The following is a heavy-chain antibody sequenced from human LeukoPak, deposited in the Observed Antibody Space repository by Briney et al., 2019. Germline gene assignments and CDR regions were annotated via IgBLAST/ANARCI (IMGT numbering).Heavy chain of an antibody. Sequence: GGSLRLSCAASGFTFSSYDMHWVRQATGKGLEWVSAIGTAGDTYYPGSVKGRFTISRENAKSSLYLQMNSLRAEDTAVYYCARDLEGYSSSYFDYWGQGTLVTVSS. D-gene: IGHD6-13*01. CDR2: IGTAGDT. J-gene: IGHJ4*02. V-gene: IGHV3-13*01. CDR3: ARDLEGYSSSYFDY. CDR1: GFTFSSYD.